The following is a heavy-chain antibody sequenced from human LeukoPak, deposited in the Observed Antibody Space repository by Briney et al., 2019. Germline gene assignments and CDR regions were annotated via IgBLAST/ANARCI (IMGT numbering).Heavy chain of an antibody. CDR3: ARLRVVVIPLGFDP. V-gene: IGHV5-51*01. CDR2: IYPGDSDT. Sequence: GESLKISFKGSGFRFTSYWIGWVRPMPGKGLEWMGIIYPGDSDTRYSPSFQGQVTISAGQSISTAYLQWSSLKASDTAMYYCARLRVVVIPLGFDPWGQGTLVTVSS. J-gene: IGHJ5*02. D-gene: IGHD3-22*01. CDR1: GFRFTSYW.